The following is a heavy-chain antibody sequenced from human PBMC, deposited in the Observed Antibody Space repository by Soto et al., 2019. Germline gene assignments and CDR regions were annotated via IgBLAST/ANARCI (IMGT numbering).Heavy chain of an antibody. V-gene: IGHV4-34*01. D-gene: IGHD3-3*01. CDR2: INHSGST. CDR3: ARGLRFLEWLSDYYFDY. Sequence: PSETLSLTCAVYGGSFSGYYWSWIRQPPGKGLKWIGEINHSGSTNYNPSLKSRVTISVDTSKNQFSLKLSSVTAADTAVYYCARGLRFLEWLSDYYFDYWGQGTLVTVSS. CDR1: GGSFSGYY. J-gene: IGHJ4*02.